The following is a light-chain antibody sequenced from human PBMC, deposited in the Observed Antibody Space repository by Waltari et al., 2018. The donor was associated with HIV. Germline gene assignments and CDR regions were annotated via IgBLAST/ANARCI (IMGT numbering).Light chain of an antibody. V-gene: IGLV1-47*01. CDR1: GSNIGTYS. J-gene: IGLJ2*01. CDR3: AVWDDSLGGAV. CDR2: MNG. Sequence: QSVVTQPPSASGTPGQRVTISCSGSGSNIGTYSVNWYQHFPGTAPKLLSYMNGQRPSGVPGRFSGSQSVTSASLAISGLQYDDEADFYCAVWDDSLGGAVFGGGTKLTVL.